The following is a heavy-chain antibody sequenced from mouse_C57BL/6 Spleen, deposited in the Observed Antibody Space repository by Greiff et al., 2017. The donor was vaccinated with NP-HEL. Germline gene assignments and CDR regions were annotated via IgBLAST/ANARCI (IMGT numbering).Heavy chain of an antibody. CDR3: ARYISNYYGSSYAMDY. J-gene: IGHJ4*01. V-gene: IGHV7-3*01. Sequence: EVMLVESGGGLVQPGGSLSLSCAASGFTFTDYYMSWVRQPPGKALEWLGFIRNKANGYTTAYSASVKGRFTISRDNSQSILYLQMKALRAEDSATYYCARYISNYYGSSYAMDYWGQGTSVTVSS. CDR2: IRNKANGYTT. CDR1: GFTFTDYY. D-gene: IGHD1-1*01.